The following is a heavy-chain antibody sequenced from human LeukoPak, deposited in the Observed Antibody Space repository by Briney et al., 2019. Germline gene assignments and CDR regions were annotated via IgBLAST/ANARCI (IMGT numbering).Heavy chain of an antibody. J-gene: IGHJ4*02. V-gene: IGHV3-15*01. CDR2: IKSKTDGGTT. CDR3: TRDPTQYLRYGYFDY. Sequence: GGSLRLSCAASGFTFSSYGMHWVRQAPGKGLEWVGRIKSKTDGGTTDYAAPVKGRFTISRDDSKNTLYLQMNSLKTEDTAVYYCTRDPTQYLRYGYFDYWGQGTLVTVSS. D-gene: IGHD4-11*01. CDR1: GFTFSSYG.